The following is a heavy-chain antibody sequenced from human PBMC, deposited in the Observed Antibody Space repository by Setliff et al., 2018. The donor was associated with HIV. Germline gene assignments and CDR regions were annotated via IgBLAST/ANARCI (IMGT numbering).Heavy chain of an antibody. Sequence: SETLSLTCTVSGGSISSGDYYWSWIRQPPGKGLEWIGYIYYSGSTYYNPSLKSRVTISVDTSKNQFSLKLSSVTAADTAVYYCARVEGVGANNAFDIWGQGTMVTVSS. CDR1: GGSISSGDYY. D-gene: IGHD1-26*01. V-gene: IGHV4-30-4*02. J-gene: IGHJ3*02. CDR2: IYYSGST. CDR3: ARVEGVGANNAFDI.